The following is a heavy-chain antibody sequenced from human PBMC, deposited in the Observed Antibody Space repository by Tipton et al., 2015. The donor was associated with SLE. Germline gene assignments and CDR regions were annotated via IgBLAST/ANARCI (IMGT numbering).Heavy chain of an antibody. CDR2: ISYDGSNK. CDR1: GFTFSSYA. V-gene: IGHV3-30*04. J-gene: IGHJ4*02. CDR3: ARDRVGYSDY. D-gene: IGHD5-18*01. Sequence: SLRLSCAASGFTFSSYAMHWVRQAPGKGLEWVAVISYDGSNKYYADSVKGRFTISRDNSKNTLYLQMNSLRAEDTAVYYCARDRVGYSDYWGQGTLVTVSS.